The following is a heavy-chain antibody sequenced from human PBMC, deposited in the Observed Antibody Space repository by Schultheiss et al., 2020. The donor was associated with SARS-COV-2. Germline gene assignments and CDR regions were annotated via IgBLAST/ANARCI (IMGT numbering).Heavy chain of an antibody. J-gene: IGHJ4*02. D-gene: IGHD6-19*01. CDR1: GFIFTDHY. CDR2: IWYDGSNQ. CDR3: ARNHSSGWSLDY. V-gene: IGHV3-33*08. Sequence: GGSLRLSCAASGFIFTDHYIDWVRQAPGKGLEWVAVIWYDGSNQYYADSVKGRFTISRDNSKNTLYLQMNSLRAEDTAVYYCARNHSSGWSLDYWGQGTLVTVSS.